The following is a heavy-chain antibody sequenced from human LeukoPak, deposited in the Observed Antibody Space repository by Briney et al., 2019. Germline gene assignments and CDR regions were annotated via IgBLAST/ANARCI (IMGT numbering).Heavy chain of an antibody. Sequence: KPGGSLRLSCAASGFTFSDYYMSWIRQAPGKGLEWVSYISDSSGYTKDADSVKGRFTISRDNAKKSLYLQMNSLRAEDTAVYYCAKDTFIMITFGGVIVEPRDDYWGQGTLVTVSS. J-gene: IGHJ4*02. CDR2: ISDSSGYT. V-gene: IGHV3-11*05. CDR3: AKDTFIMITFGGVIVEPRDDY. CDR1: GFTFSDYY. D-gene: IGHD3-16*02.